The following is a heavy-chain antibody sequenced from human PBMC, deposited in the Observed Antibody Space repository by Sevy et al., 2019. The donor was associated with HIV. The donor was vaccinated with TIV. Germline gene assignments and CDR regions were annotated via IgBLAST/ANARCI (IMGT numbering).Heavy chain of an antibody. V-gene: IGHV3-7*01. Sequence: GGSLRFSCAASGFTFTNFWMSWVRQAPGKGLEWVANVNNDGSGQKYADSVKGRFIISRDNAKNSLYLQMNSLRTEDTAVYYCARNSGNWGQGTLVTVSS. D-gene: IGHD6-19*01. CDR1: GFTFTNFW. J-gene: IGHJ4*02. CDR3: ARNSGN. CDR2: VNNDGSGQ.